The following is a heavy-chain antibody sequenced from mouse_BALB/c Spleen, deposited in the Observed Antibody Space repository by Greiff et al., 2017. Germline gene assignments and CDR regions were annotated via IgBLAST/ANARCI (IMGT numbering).Heavy chain of an antibody. CDR2: ISDGGSYT. CDR3: ARRETIGTHMDY. Sequence: EVKLMESGGGLVKPGGSLKLSCAASGFTFSDYYMYWVRQTPEKRLEWVATISDGGSYTYYPDSVKGRFTISRDNAKNNLYLQMSSLKSEDTAMYYCARRETIGTHMDYWGQGTSVTVSS. D-gene: IGHD2-14*01. J-gene: IGHJ4*01. V-gene: IGHV5-4*02. CDR1: GFTFSDYY.